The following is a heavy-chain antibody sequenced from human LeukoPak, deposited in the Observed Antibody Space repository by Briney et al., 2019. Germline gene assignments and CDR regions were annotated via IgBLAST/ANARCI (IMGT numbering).Heavy chain of an antibody. CDR3: ARTVRPEGQWNPPPTGWFDP. CDR2: ISAYNGNT. Sequence: ASVKVSCKAFGYTFTSYGISWVRQAPGQGLEWMGWISAYNGNTNYAQKLQGRVTMTTDTSTSTAYMELRSLRSDDTAVYYCARTVRPEGQWNPPPTGWFDPWAREPWSPSPQ. CDR1: GYTFTSYG. D-gene: IGHD1-1*01. J-gene: IGHJ5*02. V-gene: IGHV1-18*01.